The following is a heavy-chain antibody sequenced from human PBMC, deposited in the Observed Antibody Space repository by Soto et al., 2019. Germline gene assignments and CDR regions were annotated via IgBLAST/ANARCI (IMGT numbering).Heavy chain of an antibody. CDR1: GFTFSHYW. V-gene: IGHV3-74*01. Sequence: EVQLVESGGGLVQPGGSLRLSCAASGFTFSHYWMYWVRQAPGKGLVWVSRTNSDGSTSSYADSVKGRFTISRDNAKTTLYLQMTSLRAEDTAVYYCAIGDCVGGSCYSLAGSFYYYMDVWGKGTTVTVFS. D-gene: IGHD2-15*01. CDR3: AIGDCVGGSCYSLAGSFYYYMDV. J-gene: IGHJ6*03. CDR2: TNSDGSTS.